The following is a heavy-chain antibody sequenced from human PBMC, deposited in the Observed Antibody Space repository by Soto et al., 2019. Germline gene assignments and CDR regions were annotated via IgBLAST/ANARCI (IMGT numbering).Heavy chain of an antibody. CDR2: IYGTGNT. D-gene: IGHD6-13*01. CDR1: GGSITSSFY. CDR3: RSSSRYSTDV. Sequence: QLQLQESGPGLVKPSETLSLSCTVSGGSITSSFYWGWIRQPPGKGLEWIGSIYGTGNTYYNPSLKCRVTISADTSKNQFDLNLISVTAADTAVYYCRSSSRYSTDVWGQGATVTVSS. V-gene: IGHV4-39*01. J-gene: IGHJ6*02.